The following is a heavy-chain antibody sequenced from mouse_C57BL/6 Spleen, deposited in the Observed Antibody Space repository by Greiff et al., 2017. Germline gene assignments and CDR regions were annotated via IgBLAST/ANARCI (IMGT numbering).Heavy chain of an antibody. CDR3: ASPYYGSSPLAY. Sequence: VQLQQSGPELVKPGASVKISCKASGYSFTGYYMNWVKQSPEKSLEWIGEINPSTGGTTYNQKFKAKATLTVDKSSSTAYMQLKSLTSEDSAVYYCASPYYGSSPLAYWGQGTLVTVSA. CDR2: INPSTGGT. D-gene: IGHD1-1*01. J-gene: IGHJ3*01. CDR1: GYSFTGYY. V-gene: IGHV1-42*01.